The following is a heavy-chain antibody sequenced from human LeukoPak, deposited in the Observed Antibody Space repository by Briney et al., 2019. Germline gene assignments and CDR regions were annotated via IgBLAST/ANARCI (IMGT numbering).Heavy chain of an antibody. CDR1: GGTFSSYA. J-gene: IGHJ4*02. V-gene: IGHV1-69*01. CDR2: IIPIFGTA. Sequence: SVKVSCTASGGTFSSYAISWVRQAPGQGLEWMGGIIPIFGTANYALKFQGRVTITADESTSTAYMELSSLRSEDTAVYYCARGFGDHHDYAFWGQGTLVTVSS. D-gene: IGHD3-10*01. CDR3: ARGFGDHHDYAF.